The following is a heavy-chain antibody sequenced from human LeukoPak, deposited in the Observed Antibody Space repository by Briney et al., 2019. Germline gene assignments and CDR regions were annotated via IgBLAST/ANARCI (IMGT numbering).Heavy chain of an antibody. V-gene: IGHV4-59*08. J-gene: IGHJ4*02. D-gene: IGHD7-27*01. CDR1: GGSISSYY. CDR2: IYYSGST. Sequence: SETLSLTCTVSGGSISSYYWSWLRQPPGKGLEWIGYIYYSGSTNYNPSLKSRVTISVDTSKNQFSLKLSSVTAADTAVYYCARHVGTGAAFDYWGQGTLVTVSS. CDR3: ARHVGTGAAFDY.